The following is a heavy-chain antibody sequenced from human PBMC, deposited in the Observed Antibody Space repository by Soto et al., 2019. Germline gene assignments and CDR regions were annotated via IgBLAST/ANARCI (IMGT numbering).Heavy chain of an antibody. CDR3: ARVHTVTTYFDV. CDR2: MNPNSGNT. D-gene: IGHD4-17*01. J-gene: IGHJ2*01. CDR1: GYTFTSYD. Sequence: QVQLVQSGAEVKKPGASVKVSCKASGYTFTSYDINWVRQATGQGLEWMGWMNPNSGNTGSAQRLQGRLTMTRNTSINTAYMALTSLTSEDAAVYFCARVHTVTTYFDVWGRGTLVTVSS. V-gene: IGHV1-8*01.